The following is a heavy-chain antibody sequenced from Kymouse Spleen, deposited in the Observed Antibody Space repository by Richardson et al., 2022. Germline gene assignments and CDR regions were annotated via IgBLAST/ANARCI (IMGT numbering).Heavy chain of an antibody. V-gene: IGHV4-59*01. J-gene: IGHJ6*02. CDR1: GGSISSYY. Sequence: QVQLQESGPGLVKPSETLSLTCTVSGGSISSYYWSWIRQPPGKGLEWIGYIYYSGSTNYNPSLKSRVTISVDTSKNQFSLKLSSVTAADTAVYYCARDGGLRYYYYGMDVWGQGTTVTVSS. CDR3: ARDGGLRYYYYGMDV. CDR2: IYYSGST. D-gene: IGHD3-16*02.